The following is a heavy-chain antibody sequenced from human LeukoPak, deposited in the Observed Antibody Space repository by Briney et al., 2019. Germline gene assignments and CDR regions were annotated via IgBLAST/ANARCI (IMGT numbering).Heavy chain of an antibody. CDR3: ARGGRSVVITDSDY. CDR1: GFTFSSYA. D-gene: IGHD3-22*01. V-gene: IGHV3-30-3*01. CDR2: ISYDGSNK. Sequence: GGSVRLSCAASGFTFSSYAMHWVRQAPGKGLEWVAVISYDGSNKYYADSVKGRFTISRDNSKNTLYLQMNSLRAEDTAVYYCARGGRSVVITDSDYWGQGTLVTVSS. J-gene: IGHJ4*02.